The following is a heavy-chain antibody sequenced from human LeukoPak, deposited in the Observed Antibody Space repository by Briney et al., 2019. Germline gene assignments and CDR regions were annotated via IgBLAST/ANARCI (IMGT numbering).Heavy chain of an antibody. J-gene: IGHJ4*02. D-gene: IGHD2-2*01. CDR2: IYYSGST. CDR3: AREPEGYCSSTSCYPFGY. CDR1: GGSISSSSYY. V-gene: IGHV4-39*07. Sequence: SETLSLTCTVSGGSISSSSYYWGWIRQPPGKGLEWIGSIYYSGSTYYNPSLKSRVTISVDTSKNQFSLKLSSVTAADTAVYYCAREPEGYCSSTSCYPFGYWGQGTLVTVSS.